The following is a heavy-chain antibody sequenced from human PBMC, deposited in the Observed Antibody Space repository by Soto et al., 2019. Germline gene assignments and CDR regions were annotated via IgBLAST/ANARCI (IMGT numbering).Heavy chain of an antibody. CDR2: IIPIFGTA. D-gene: IGHD5-18*01. CDR1: GGTFSSYA. CDR3: ARAKTELTAMVTPGYYYYGMDV. Sequence: SVKVSCKASGGTFSSYAISWVRQAPGQGLEWMGGIIPIFGTANYAQKFQGRVTITADESTSTAYMELSSLRSEDTAVYYCARAKTELTAMVTPGYYYYGMDVWSQGTTVTVSS. V-gene: IGHV1-69*13. J-gene: IGHJ6*02.